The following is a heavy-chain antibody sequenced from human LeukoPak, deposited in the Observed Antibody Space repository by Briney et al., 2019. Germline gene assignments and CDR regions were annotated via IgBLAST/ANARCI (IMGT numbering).Heavy chain of an antibody. CDR2: IYTSGST. D-gene: IGHD6-13*01. CDR3: ARGTYSSSWYSDGMDV. J-gene: IGHJ6*02. Sequence: PSETLSLTCTVSGGSISSYYWSWIRQPAGKGLEWIGRIYTSGSTNYNPSLKSRVTMSVDTSKNQFSLKRSSVTAADTAVYYCARGTYSSSWYSDGMDVWGQGTTVTVSS. CDR1: GGSISSYY. V-gene: IGHV4-4*07.